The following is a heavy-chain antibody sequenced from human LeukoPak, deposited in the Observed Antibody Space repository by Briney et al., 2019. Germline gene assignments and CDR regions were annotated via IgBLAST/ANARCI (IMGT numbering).Heavy chain of an antibody. Sequence: PGGSLRLSCAASGFTFSSYAMSWVRQAPGKGLEWVSAISGSSGSTYYADSVKGRFTISRDNSKNTLYLQMNSLRAEDTAVYYCATSGYCSGGSCYPLLLLFYGMDVWGQGTTVTVSS. D-gene: IGHD2-15*01. CDR1: GFTFSSYA. CDR2: ISGSSGST. CDR3: ATSGYCSGGSCYPLLLLFYGMDV. V-gene: IGHV3-23*01. J-gene: IGHJ6*02.